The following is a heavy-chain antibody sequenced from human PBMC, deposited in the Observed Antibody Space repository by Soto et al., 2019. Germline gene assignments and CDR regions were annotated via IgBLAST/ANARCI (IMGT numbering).Heavy chain of an antibody. CDR1: GGSISIINNY. CDR2: ISHSGST. Sequence: QLQLQESGPGLVKPSQTLSLSCTVSGGSISIINNYWTWIRQHPGKGLEWIGFISHSGSTYYNPSLTSRVTISLDTSKNQFSLTLSSVTAADTAVYFCAKAEDNGGNSRPFDFWGQGTLVTVSS. D-gene: IGHD2-21*02. J-gene: IGHJ4*02. V-gene: IGHV4-31*03. CDR3: AKAEDNGGNSRPFDF.